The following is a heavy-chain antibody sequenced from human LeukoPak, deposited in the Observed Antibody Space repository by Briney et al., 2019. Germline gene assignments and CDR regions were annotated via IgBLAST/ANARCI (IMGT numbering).Heavy chain of an antibody. D-gene: IGHD3-10*01. CDR2: INQDGSDM. Sequence: GGSLRLSCAASGFIFNTFWMNWVRLTPGKGLEWVAKINQDGSDMYYVDSVKGRFFVSRDNARNLVYLQMNSPRVDDTAVYYCARDFPGIGRGTFDFWGQGTIIIVSS. J-gene: IGHJ3*01. CDR1: GFIFNTFW. CDR3: ARDFPGIGRGTFDF. V-gene: IGHV3-7*03.